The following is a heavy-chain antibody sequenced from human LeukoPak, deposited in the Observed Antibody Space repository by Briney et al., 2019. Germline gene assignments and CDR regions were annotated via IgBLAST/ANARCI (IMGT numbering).Heavy chain of an antibody. J-gene: IGHJ4*02. CDR1: GGPIDRHY. CDR3: ASRPAGSTWYGVFDY. V-gene: IGHV4-59*11. Sequence: SETLSLTCTVSGGPIDRHYWSWIRQPPGKGVEWIGYVFYPGSTNYNPSLKSRVTMSLNTSRDQFSLRLTSETAADTAIYYCASRPAGSTWYGVFDYWSQGTLVTVSS. D-gene: IGHD6-13*01. CDR2: VFYPGST.